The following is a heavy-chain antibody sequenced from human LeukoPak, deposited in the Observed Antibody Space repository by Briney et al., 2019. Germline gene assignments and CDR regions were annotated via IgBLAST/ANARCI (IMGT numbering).Heavy chain of an antibody. Sequence: SSETLSLTCTVSGGSISSYYWSWIRQPAGKGLEWIGRIYTSGSTNYNPSLKSRVTMSVDTSKNQFSLKLSSVTAADTAVYYCARGPNYDILTPFDYWGQGTLVTVSS. D-gene: IGHD3-9*01. V-gene: IGHV4-4*07. CDR3: ARGPNYDILTPFDY. CDR1: GGSISSYY. CDR2: IYTSGST. J-gene: IGHJ4*02.